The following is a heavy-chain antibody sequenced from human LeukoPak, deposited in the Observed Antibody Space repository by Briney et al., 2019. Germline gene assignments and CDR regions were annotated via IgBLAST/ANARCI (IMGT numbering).Heavy chain of an antibody. CDR1: GYTFTSYG. CDR2: ISAYNGNT. D-gene: IGHD4-17*01. V-gene: IGHV1-18*01. CDR3: AREAAHDYGDYVTYYYYGMDV. J-gene: IGHJ6*02. Sequence: ASVKVSCKASGYTFTSYGISWVRQAPGQGLEWMGWISAYNGNTNYAQKLQGRVTMTTDTSTSTAYMELRSLRSDDTAVYYCAREAAHDYGDYVTYYYYGMDVWGQGTTVTVSS.